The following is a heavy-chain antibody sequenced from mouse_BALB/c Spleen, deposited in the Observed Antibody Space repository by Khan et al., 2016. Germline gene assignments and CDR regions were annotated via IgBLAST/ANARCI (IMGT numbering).Heavy chain of an antibody. Sequence: EMELVESGGGLVQPGGSLKLSCAASGFTFSSYGMSWVRQTPDKRLELVATINSNGGSTYYPDSVKGRFTISRDNATNNLYLQMSSLKSEDTAMYYCARMARTINWGQGTTLTVSS. CDR1: GFTFSSYG. CDR3: ARMARTIN. CDR2: INSNGGST. V-gene: IGHV5-6-3*01. J-gene: IGHJ2*01.